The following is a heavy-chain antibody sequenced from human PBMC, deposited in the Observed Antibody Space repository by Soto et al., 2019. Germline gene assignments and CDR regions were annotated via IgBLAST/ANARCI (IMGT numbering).Heavy chain of an antibody. CDR1: GFTFSSYR. Sequence: PGGSLRLSCAASGFTFSSYRMIWVRQAPGKGLEWVSYISSSSSTIYYADSVKGRFTISRDNAKNSLYLQMYSLRAEDTAVYYCARVGWELLLDYFDYWGQGT. J-gene: IGHJ4*02. CDR2: ISSSSSTI. CDR3: ARVGWELLLDYFDY. V-gene: IGHV3-48*01. D-gene: IGHD1-26*01.